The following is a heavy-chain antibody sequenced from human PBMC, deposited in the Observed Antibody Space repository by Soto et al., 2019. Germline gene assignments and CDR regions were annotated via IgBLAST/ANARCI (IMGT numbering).Heavy chain of an antibody. CDR3: ARLLEQWLGNNWFDP. J-gene: IGHJ5*02. D-gene: IGHD6-19*01. V-gene: IGHV4-39*01. Sequence: SLTCTVSGGSISSSSYYWGWIRQPPGKGLEWIGSIYYSGSTYYNPSLKSRVTISVDTSKNQFSLKLSSVTAADTAVYYCARLLEQWLGNNWFDPWGQGTLVTVSS. CDR2: IYYSGST. CDR1: GGSISSSSYY.